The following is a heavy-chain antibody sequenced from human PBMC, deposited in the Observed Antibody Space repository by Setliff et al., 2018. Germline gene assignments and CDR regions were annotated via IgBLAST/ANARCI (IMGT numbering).Heavy chain of an antibody. D-gene: IGHD4-17*01. CDR1: GFTFSSDA. V-gene: IGHV3-23*03. CDR2: ISSDGGSI. CDR3: ARCSSWHGHYPHFNY. J-gene: IGHJ4*02. Sequence: PWGSLRLSCAASGFTFSSDAMTWVRQAPGKGLEWVSIISSDGGSIYYADSVKGRFTISRDNSKNTLYLQMNSLRAEDTAVYYCARCSSWHGHYPHFNYWGQGTLVTVSS.